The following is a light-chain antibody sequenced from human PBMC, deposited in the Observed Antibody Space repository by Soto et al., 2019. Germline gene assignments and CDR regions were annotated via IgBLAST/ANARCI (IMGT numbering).Light chain of an antibody. CDR2: AAS. CDR1: QGISSW. CDR3: QKYNSGPKT. J-gene: IGKJ1*01. V-gene: IGKV1-27*01. Sequence: IRMTQSQSSLSASTGDRVTITCRASQGISSWLAWYQQKPGKVPKLLIYAASTLQSGVPSRFSGSGSGTDFTLTISSLQPEDVATYYCQKYNSGPKTFGQGTKVDIK.